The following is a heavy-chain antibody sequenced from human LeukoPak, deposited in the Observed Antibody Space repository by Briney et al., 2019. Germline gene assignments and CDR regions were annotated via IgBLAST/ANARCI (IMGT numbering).Heavy chain of an antibody. V-gene: IGHV3-7*05. CDR1: GFSFSDCW. Sequence: GGSLRLSCAASGFSFSDCWMNWVRQAPGKGLEWVANIKKDGSEKYYLDSVKGRFTISRDNAKNSPYLQMNSLSAEDMALYYCVAGWGWLPDYWGRGTLVTVSS. D-gene: IGHD3-16*01. CDR3: VAGWGWLPDY. J-gene: IGHJ4*02. CDR2: IKKDGSEK.